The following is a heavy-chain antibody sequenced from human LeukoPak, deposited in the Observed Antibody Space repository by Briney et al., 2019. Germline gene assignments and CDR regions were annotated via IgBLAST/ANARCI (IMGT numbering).Heavy chain of an antibody. V-gene: IGHV3-23*01. CDR2: ISGSGGST. J-gene: IGHJ3*02. Sequence: GGSLRLSCAASGFTFSSYAMSWVRQAPGKGLEWVSAISGSGGSTYYADSVKGRFPISRDNSKNTLYLQMNSLRAEDTAVYYCAKDWVLRYFDWSLDAFDIWGQGTMVTVSS. CDR1: GFTFSSYA. CDR3: AKDWVLRYFDWSLDAFDI. D-gene: IGHD3-9*01.